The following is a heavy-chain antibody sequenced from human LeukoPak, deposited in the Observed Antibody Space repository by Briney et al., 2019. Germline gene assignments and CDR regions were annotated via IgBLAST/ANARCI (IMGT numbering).Heavy chain of an antibody. V-gene: IGHV4-39*07. CDR3: ARDSGSYPHWFAP. Sequence: PSETLSLTCTVSGGSISSSSYYWGWIRQPPGKGLEWIGSMYYSGSTYYNPSLKSRVTISVDTSKKQFSLKLTSVTAADTAVYYCARDSGSYPHWFAPWGQGTLVTVSS. CDR2: MYYSGST. J-gene: IGHJ5*02. CDR1: GGSISSSSYY. D-gene: IGHD1-26*01.